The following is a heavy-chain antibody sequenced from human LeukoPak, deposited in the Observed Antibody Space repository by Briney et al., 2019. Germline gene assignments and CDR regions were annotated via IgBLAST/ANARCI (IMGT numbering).Heavy chain of an antibody. CDR2: IIPIFGTA. CDR3: AREWPRGYNWFDP. Sequence: SVKVSCKASGGTFSSYAISWVRQAPGQGLEWMGGIIPIFGTANYAKKFQGRVTITTDESTSTAYMELSSLRSEDTAVYYCAREWPRGYNWFDPWGQGTLVTVSS. CDR1: GGTFSSYA. J-gene: IGHJ5*02. D-gene: IGHD3-10*01. V-gene: IGHV1-69*05.